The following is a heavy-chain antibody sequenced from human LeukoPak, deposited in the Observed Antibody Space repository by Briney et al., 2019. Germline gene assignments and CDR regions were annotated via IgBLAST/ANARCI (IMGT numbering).Heavy chain of an antibody. CDR3: ARQTRQSNEFDP. V-gene: IGHV3-30*03. CDR1: GFTFSSYG. CDR2: ISYDGSNK. D-gene: IGHD1-1*01. Sequence: GGSLRLSCAASGFTFSSYGMHWVRQAPGKGLEWVAVISYDGSNKYYADSVKGRFTISRDNSKNTLYLQMNSLRAEDTAVYYCARQTRQSNEFDPWGQGTLVTVSS. J-gene: IGHJ5*02.